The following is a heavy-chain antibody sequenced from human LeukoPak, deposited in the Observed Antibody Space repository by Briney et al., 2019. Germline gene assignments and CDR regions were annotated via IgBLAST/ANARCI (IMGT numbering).Heavy chain of an antibody. V-gene: IGHV3-33*08. CDR2: IWYDGSNK. J-gene: IGHJ6*02. Sequence: GGSLRLSCAASGFTFSNYAMSWVRQAPGKGLEWVAVIWYDGSNKYYADSVKGRFTISRDNSKNTLYLQMNSLRAEDTAVYYCARDLGCSSTSCHRSGYGMDVWGQGTTVTVSS. CDR1: GFTFSNYA. D-gene: IGHD2-2*01. CDR3: ARDLGCSSTSCHRSGYGMDV.